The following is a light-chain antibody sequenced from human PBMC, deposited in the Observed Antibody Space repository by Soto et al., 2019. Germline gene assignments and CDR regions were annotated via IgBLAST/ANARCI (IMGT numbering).Light chain of an antibody. J-gene: IGKJ1*01. Sequence: DIQMTQSPSSLSASVGERVTITGRAIQGISTYLAWYQQKPGEVHKLLIYSASTLQSGVPSRFSGSGSGTDFTLTISSLQPEDVATYYCQKCDSAPWTFGQGTKVDIK. CDR1: QGISTY. CDR3: QKCDSAPWT. V-gene: IGKV1-27*01. CDR2: SAS.